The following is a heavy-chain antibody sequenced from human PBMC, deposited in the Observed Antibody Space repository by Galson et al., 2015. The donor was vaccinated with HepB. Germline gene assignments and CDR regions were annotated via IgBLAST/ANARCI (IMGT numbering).Heavy chain of an antibody. Sequence: SVKVSCKVSGYTLTELSMHWVRQAPGKGLEWMGGFDPEDGETIYAQKFQGRVTMTEDTSTDTAYMELSSLRSEDTAVYYCATASDGDYVGGVAEYFQHWGQGTLVTVSS. CDR1: GYTLTELS. CDR2: FDPEDGET. J-gene: IGHJ1*01. D-gene: IGHD4-17*01. V-gene: IGHV1-24*01. CDR3: ATASDGDYVGGVAEYFQH.